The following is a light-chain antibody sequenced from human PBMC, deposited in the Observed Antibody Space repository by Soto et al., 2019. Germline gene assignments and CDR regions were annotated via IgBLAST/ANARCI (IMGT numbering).Light chain of an antibody. V-gene: IGLV2-14*01. CDR1: SSDVGGYNY. J-gene: IGLJ1*01. CDR3: SSYTSSGTYV. Sequence: SALTQPASVSGSPGQSITISCTGTSSDVGGYNYVSWYQQHPGKDPKLMIYEVSNRPSGVSNRFSGAKSGNTASLTIAGLQAEDEADYYCSSYTSSGTYVFGTGTKVTVL. CDR2: EVS.